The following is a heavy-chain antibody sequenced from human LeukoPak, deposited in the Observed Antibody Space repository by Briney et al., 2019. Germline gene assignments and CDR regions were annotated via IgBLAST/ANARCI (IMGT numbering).Heavy chain of an antibody. CDR1: GYSFTSYW. CDR2: IHPGDSDT. J-gene: IGHJ3*02. Sequence: GESLKISCKGSGYSFTSYWIDWVRQMPGKGLEWMGIIHPGDSDTRYSPSFQGQVTISVDKSISTAYLQWSSLKASDTAMYYCARGLGYCSSTTCFPDDAFDIWGQGTMVTVFS. D-gene: IGHD2-2*01. CDR3: ARGLGYCSSTTCFPDDAFDI. V-gene: IGHV5-51*01.